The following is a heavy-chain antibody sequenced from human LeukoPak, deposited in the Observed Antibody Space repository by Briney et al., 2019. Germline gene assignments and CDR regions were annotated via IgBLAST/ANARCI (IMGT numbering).Heavy chain of an antibody. CDR1: RLTVNRHY. CDR3: VRDALGYCSGVSCCSGAFDR. CDR2: IYSGGST. D-gene: IGHD2-15*01. V-gene: IGHV3-53*01. Sequence: GGSLRHFCEASRLTVNRHYMRWVRQAPGKGLEWVSVIYSGGSTYYADSVKGRFTISRDNSKNMLYLQMNSPRAEDTTAYYCVRDALGYCSGVSCCSGAFDRWGQGTMVTVSS. J-gene: IGHJ3*02.